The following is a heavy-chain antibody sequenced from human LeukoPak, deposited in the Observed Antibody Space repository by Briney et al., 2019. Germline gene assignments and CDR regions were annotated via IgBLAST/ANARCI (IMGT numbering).Heavy chain of an antibody. D-gene: IGHD3-3*01. J-gene: IGHJ4*02. CDR1: GGSISSSSYY. Sequence: SETLSLTCTVSGGSISSSSYYWGWIRQPPGKGLEWIGSIYYSGSTYYNPSLKSRVTISVDTSKNQFSLKLSSVTAADTAVYYCARQERFLEWGGDYWGQGTLVTVSS. V-gene: IGHV4-39*01. CDR2: IYYSGST. CDR3: ARQERFLEWGGDY.